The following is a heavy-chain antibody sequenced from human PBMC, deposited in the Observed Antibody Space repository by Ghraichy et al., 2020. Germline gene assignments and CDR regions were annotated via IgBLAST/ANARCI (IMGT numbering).Heavy chain of an antibody. Sequence: SVKVSCKASGGSVSAYAIGWVRQAPGQGLEWMGGIIPMFGTANYAQKFQGRVTITTDVSTSTVYMEMSSLSSEDTAMYYCVRYQNDGVLTPLFVYWGQGTLVTVSS. CDR3: VRYQNDGVLTPLFVY. J-gene: IGHJ4*02. CDR1: GGSVSAYA. V-gene: IGHV1-69*05. CDR2: IIPMFGTA. D-gene: IGHD3-10*01.